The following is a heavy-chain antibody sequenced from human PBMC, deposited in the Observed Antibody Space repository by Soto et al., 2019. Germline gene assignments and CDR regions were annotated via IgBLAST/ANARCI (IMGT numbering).Heavy chain of an antibody. CDR3: AKVGYRDYVWGSYRPNNWFDP. Sequence: GGSLRLSCAASGFTFSSYAMSRVRQAPGKGLEWVSAISGSGGSTYYADSVKGRFTISRDNSKNTLYLQMNSLRAEDTAVYYCAKVGYRDYVWGSYRPNNWFDPWGQGALGTVS. CDR1: GFTFSSYA. J-gene: IGHJ5*02. D-gene: IGHD3-16*02. V-gene: IGHV3-23*01. CDR2: ISGSGGST.